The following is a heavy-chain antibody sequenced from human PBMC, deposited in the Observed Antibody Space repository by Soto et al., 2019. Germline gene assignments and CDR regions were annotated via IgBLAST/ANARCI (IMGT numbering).Heavy chain of an antibody. CDR3: ARDFYDSSGEI. J-gene: IGHJ3*02. CDR2: ISYNGDNK. CDR1: GFAFSTYA. D-gene: IGHD3-22*01. V-gene: IGHV3-30-3*01. Sequence: SLRLSCAASGFAFSTYAMYWVRQAPCKGLEWVAGISYNGDNKYYADSVRGRIIISRDNSKNTLDLQMNGLRAEDTAVYYCARDFYDSSGEIWGQATMVTVSS.